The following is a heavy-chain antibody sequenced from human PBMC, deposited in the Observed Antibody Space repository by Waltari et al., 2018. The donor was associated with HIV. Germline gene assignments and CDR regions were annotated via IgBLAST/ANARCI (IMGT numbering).Heavy chain of an antibody. J-gene: IGHJ5*02. CDR3: AKDTVPAAISGWFDP. CDR2: IRYDGSNK. D-gene: IGHD2-2*02. CDR1: GFPFSSYG. Sequence: QVQLVESGGGVVQPGGSLRLSCAASGFPFSSYGMHWVRQAPGKGLEWVAFIRYDGSNKYYADSVKGRFTISRDNSKNTLYLQMNSLRAEDTAVYYCAKDTVPAAISGWFDPWGQGTLVTVSS. V-gene: IGHV3-30*02.